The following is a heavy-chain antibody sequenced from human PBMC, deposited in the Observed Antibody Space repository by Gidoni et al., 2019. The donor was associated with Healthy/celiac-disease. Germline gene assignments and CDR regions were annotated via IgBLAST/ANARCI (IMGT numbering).Heavy chain of an antibody. J-gene: IGHJ1*01. D-gene: IGHD3-22*01. CDR3: AKDLRLSYYDSSGYYHFFGDFQH. V-gene: IGHV3-23*01. Sequence: EVQLLESGGGLVQPGGSLRLSCAASGCTFSSYDMSWVRQAPGKGLEWVSAISGSGGSTYYADSVKGRFTISRDNSKNTLYLQMNSLRAEDTAVYYCAKDLRLSYYDSSGYYHFFGDFQHWGQGTLVTVSS. CDR1: GCTFSSYD. CDR2: ISGSGGST.